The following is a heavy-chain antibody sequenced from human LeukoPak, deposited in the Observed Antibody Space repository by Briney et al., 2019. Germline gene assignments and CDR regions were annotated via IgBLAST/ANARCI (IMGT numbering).Heavy chain of an antibody. Sequence: PGGSLRLSCAASGFTFSSYGMHWVRQAPGKGLEWVAVIWYDGSNKYYADSVKGRFTISRDNSKNTLYLQMNSLRAEDTAVYYCARGVSRYCSGGSCYYFDYWGQGTLVTVSS. CDR1: GFTFSSYG. J-gene: IGHJ4*02. CDR2: IWYDGSNK. V-gene: IGHV3-33*01. CDR3: ARGVSRYCSGGSCYYFDY. D-gene: IGHD2-15*01.